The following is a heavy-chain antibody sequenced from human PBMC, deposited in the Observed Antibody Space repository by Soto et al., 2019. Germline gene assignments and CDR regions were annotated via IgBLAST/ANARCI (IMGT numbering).Heavy chain of an antibody. CDR2: ISAYNGNT. CDR1: GYTSTSYG. J-gene: IGHJ6*02. V-gene: IGHV1-18*04. CDR3: ARSMDTAMVTAPYYYYYGMDV. Sequence: GASVKVSCKASGYTSTSYGISWLRQAPGQGLEWMGWISAYNGNTNYAQKLQGRVTMTTDTSTSTAYMELRSLRSDDTAVYYCARSMDTAMVTAPYYYYYGMDVWGQGTTVTVSS. D-gene: IGHD5-18*01.